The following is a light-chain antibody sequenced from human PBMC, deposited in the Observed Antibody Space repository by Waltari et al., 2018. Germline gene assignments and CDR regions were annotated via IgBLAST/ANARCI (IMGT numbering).Light chain of an antibody. J-gene: IGLJ2*01. CDR1: SPNIGSNT. Sequence: QPVLTQPPSASATPGPRITISRSGSSPNIGSNTVTWYQHLPGPAPKLPMYSNNQRPSGVPDRFSGSKSGNSASLAISGLQSEDEAQYYCAAWDDSLNGVGFGGGTKLTVL. CDR2: SNN. CDR3: AAWDDSLNGVG. V-gene: IGLV1-44*01.